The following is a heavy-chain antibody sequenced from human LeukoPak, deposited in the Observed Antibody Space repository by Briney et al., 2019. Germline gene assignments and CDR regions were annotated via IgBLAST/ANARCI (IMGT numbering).Heavy chain of an antibody. CDR3: ARVAGDYDILTGYTYFDY. CDR1: GGSFSSYY. CDR2: IYYSGST. V-gene: IGHV4-59*01. D-gene: IGHD3-9*01. Sequence: PSETLSLTCTASGGSFSSYYWSWVRQPPGKGLEWIGYIYYSGSTKYNPSLKSRVTISVDTSKNQFSLKLSSVTAADTAVYYCARVAGDYDILTGYTYFDYWGQGALVTVSS. J-gene: IGHJ4*02.